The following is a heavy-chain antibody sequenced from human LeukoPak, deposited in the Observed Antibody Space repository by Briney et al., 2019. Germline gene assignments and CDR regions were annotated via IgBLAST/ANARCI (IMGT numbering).Heavy chain of an antibody. J-gene: IGHJ6*02. V-gene: IGHV3-30*18. CDR3: AKLTVPFGTNYYYGMDV. D-gene: IGHD1-20*01. Sequence: PGGSLRLSCAASGFTFSSYSMDWVRQAPGKGLEWVAVISYDGSNKYYADSVKGRFTISRDNSKNTLYLQMNSLRAEDTAVYYCAKLTVPFGTNYYYGMDVWGQGTTVTVSS. CDR2: ISYDGSNK. CDR1: GFTFSSYS.